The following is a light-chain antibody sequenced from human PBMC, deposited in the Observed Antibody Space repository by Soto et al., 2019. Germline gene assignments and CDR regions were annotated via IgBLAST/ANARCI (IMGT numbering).Light chain of an antibody. CDR2: DVS. CDR3: SSYTSSSTLYV. CDR1: SSDVGGYNY. V-gene: IGLV2-14*01. Sequence: QSVLTQPASGFGSPGQSITISSTGTSSDVGGYNYVSWYQQHPGKAPKLMIYDVSNRPSGVSNRFSGSKSGNTASLTISGLQAEDEADYYCSSYTSSSTLYVFGTGTKVTVL. J-gene: IGLJ1*01.